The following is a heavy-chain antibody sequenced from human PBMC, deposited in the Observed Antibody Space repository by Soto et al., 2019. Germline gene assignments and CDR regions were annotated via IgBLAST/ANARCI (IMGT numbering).Heavy chain of an antibody. J-gene: IGHJ4*02. D-gene: IGHD3-16*01. CDR2: IIPIYGTQ. CDR1: GGTFDNYA. CDR3: ARALARDHVWGSYNF. V-gene: IGHV1-69*01. Sequence: QVQLVQSGAEVKKPGSSVRVSCKASGGTFDNYAITWVRQAPGQGLEWVGGIIPIYGTQNYAQSLQGRLSISADESTGTAYMALSGLRPEDTAVYFCARALARDHVWGSYNFWRQGTLITVSS.